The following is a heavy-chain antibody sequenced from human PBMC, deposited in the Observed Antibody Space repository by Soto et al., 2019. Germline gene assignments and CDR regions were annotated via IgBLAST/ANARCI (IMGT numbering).Heavy chain of an antibody. CDR2: IYYSGST. V-gene: IGHV4-59*08. J-gene: IGHJ5*02. D-gene: IGHD2-2*01. Sequence: SETLSLTCTVSGGSISSYYWSWIRQPPGKGLEWIGYIYYSGSTNYNPSLKSRVTISVDTSKNQFSLKLSSVTAADTAVYYCARAVLGYCSSTSCYGVDPWGQGTLVTVSS. CDR1: GGSISSYY. CDR3: ARAVLGYCSSTSCYGVDP.